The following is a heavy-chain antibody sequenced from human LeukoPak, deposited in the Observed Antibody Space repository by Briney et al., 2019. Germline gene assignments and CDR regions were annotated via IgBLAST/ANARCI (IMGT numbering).Heavy chain of an antibody. CDR3: VRHGRGYSGNVVDY. J-gene: IGHJ4*02. Sequence: SDTLSLTRTVCGGSISSSSHYCGWVPQPPGKVLEWVGSIYYRGSTYYNPSLKRRVTISVDTSKNQFSLKLSAVTAAETVVYCCVRHGRGYSGNVVDYWGQGTLVIVSS. CDR1: GGSISSSSHY. V-gene: IGHV4-39*01. D-gene: IGHD5-12*01. CDR2: IYYRGST.